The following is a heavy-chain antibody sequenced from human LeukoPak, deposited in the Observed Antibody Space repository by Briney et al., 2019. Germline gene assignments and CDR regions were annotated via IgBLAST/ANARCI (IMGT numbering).Heavy chain of an antibody. CDR3: AREGSGTYGLGGAFDI. Sequence: PGGSLRLSCAASGFTFGSFAVHWVRQAPGKGLEWVAVISYDGSNKFYAGSVKGRFSVSRDNSKNTLYLQMSSLRVEDTAVYYCAREGSGTYGLGGAFDIWGQGTMVTVSS. V-gene: IGHV3-30*15. CDR2: ISYDGSNK. CDR1: GFTFGSFA. J-gene: IGHJ3*02. D-gene: IGHD1-26*01.